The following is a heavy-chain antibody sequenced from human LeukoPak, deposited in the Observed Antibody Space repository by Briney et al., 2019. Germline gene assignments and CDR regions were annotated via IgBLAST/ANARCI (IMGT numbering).Heavy chain of an antibody. CDR3: AREGLYYDFWSGINENDAFDI. Sequence: SETLSLTCTVSGGSISSGDYYWSWIRQPPGKGLEWIGYIYYSGSTYYNPSLKSRVTISVDTSKNQFSLKLSSVTAADTAVYYCAREGLYYDFWSGINENDAFDIWGQGTMVTVSS. CDR2: IYYSGST. J-gene: IGHJ3*02. CDR1: GGSISSGDYY. V-gene: IGHV4-30-4*08. D-gene: IGHD3-3*01.